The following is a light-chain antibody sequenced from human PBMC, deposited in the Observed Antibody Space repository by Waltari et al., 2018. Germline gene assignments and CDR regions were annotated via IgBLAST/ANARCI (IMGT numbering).Light chain of an antibody. CDR2: LGS. CDR3: MQALQTPYT. CDR1: QSLLHSNGYNY. Sequence: DIVMTKSPLSLPVTPGEPASIPCRSSQSLLHSNGYNYLDWYLQKPGQSPQLLIYLGSNRASGVPDRFSGSGSGTDFTLKISRVEAEDVGVYYCMQALQTPYTFGQGTKLEIK. J-gene: IGKJ2*01. V-gene: IGKV2-28*01.